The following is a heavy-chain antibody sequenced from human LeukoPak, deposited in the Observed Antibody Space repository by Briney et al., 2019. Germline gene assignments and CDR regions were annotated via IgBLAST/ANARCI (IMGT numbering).Heavy chain of an antibody. CDR3: GRRLVSVFDP. V-gene: IGHV4-34*01. Sequence: PSETLSLTCAVYGGSFSGSYWSWIRQPPGKGLEWIGEINHSGSTNYNPSLKSRVTISVDTSKNQFSLKLSSVTAADTAVYYCGRRLVSVFDPWGQGTLVTVSS. CDR1: GGSFSGSY. CDR2: INHSGST. J-gene: IGHJ5*02. D-gene: IGHD3-9*01.